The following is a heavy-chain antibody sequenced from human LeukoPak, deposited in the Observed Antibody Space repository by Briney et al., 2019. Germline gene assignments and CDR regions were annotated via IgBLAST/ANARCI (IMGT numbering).Heavy chain of an antibody. V-gene: IGHV1-2*02. Sequence: GSSVKVSCKASGYTFTSYGISWVRQAPGQGLEWMGWINPNSGGTNYAQKFQGRVTMTRDTSISTAYMELSRLRSDDTAVYYCASLEWLYHDAFDIWGQGTMVTVSS. CDR3: ASLEWLYHDAFDI. CDR2: INPNSGGT. D-gene: IGHD3-3*01. CDR1: GYTFTSYG. J-gene: IGHJ3*02.